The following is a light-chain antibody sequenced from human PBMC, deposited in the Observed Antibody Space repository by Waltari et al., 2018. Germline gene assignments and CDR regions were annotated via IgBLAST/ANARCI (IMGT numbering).Light chain of an antibody. Sequence: SYVLTQPPSVSVAPGQTARITCGGHNIGSKSVHWDQQKPGLAPVLVVYDDSDRPSGMPERFSGANSGNTATLTISRVEAGDEADYYCKVWDSSSDSVVFGGGTKLTVL. J-gene: IGLJ2*01. CDR1: NIGSKS. V-gene: IGLV3-21*02. CDR2: DDS. CDR3: KVWDSSSDSVV.